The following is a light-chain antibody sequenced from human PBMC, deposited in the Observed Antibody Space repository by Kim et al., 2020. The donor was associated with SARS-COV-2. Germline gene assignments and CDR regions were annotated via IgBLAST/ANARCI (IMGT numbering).Light chain of an antibody. Sequence: CPGERAALSCRASQSVSSSYLAWYQHKPGQAPRLLISGVSRRATGIPDRFSGSGSGTDFTLTISRLEPEDFAVYYCQHYGSSPLSFGGGTKVDIK. V-gene: IGKV3-20*01. CDR1: QSVSSSY. CDR3: QHYGSSPLS. J-gene: IGKJ4*01. CDR2: GVS.